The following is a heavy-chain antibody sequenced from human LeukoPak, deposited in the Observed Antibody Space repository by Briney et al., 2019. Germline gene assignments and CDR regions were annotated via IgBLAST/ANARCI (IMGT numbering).Heavy chain of an antibody. J-gene: IGHJ4*02. Sequence: SETLSLTCTVSGGSISSSSYYWGWIRQPPGKGLEWIGSIYYSGSTYYNPSLKSRVTISVDTSKNQFSLKLSSVTAADTAVYYCARGPSDYGDYAFTNYWGQGTLVTVSS. D-gene: IGHD4-17*01. CDR3: ARGPSDYGDYAFTNY. CDR2: IYYSGST. V-gene: IGHV4-39*01. CDR1: GGSISSSSYY.